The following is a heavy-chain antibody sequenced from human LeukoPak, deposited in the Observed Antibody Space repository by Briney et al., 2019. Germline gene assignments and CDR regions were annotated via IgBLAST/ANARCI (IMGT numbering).Heavy chain of an antibody. CDR2: MKGDGSEK. CDR1: GFTFTTYW. CDR3: ARPAYTAAYDL. D-gene: IGHD3-16*01. J-gene: IGHJ3*01. V-gene: IGHV3-7*01. Sequence: GSLRLSCAASGFTFTTYWMTWVRQAPGKGLEWVANMKGDGSEKHYVDSVKGRFTISRDNAKNSLYLQMNSLRAEDTAVYYCARPAYTAAYDLWGQGTMVTVSS.